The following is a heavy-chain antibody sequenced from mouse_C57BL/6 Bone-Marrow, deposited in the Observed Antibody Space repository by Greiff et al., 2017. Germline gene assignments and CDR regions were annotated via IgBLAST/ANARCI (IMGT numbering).Heavy chain of an antibody. J-gene: IGHJ3*01. CDR2: ISSGSSTI. V-gene: IGHV5-17*01. CDR1: GFTFSDYG. D-gene: IGHD1-1*01. CDR3: ARPDYYGSIYGFAY. Sequence: EVQLVESGGGLVKPGGSLKLSCAASGFTFSDYGMHWVRQAPEKGLEWVAYISSGSSTIYYADTVKGRFTLSRDNAKNTLFLQMTSLRSEDTAMFYCARPDYYGSIYGFAYWGQGTLVTVSA.